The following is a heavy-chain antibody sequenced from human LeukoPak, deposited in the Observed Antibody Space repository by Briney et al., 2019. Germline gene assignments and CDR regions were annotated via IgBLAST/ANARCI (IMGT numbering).Heavy chain of an antibody. CDR1: GGSISSGSYY. D-gene: IGHD3-22*01. Sequence: ASQTLSLTCTVSGGSISSGSYYWSWIRQPAGKGLEWIGRIYTSGSTNYNPSLKSRVTISVDTSKNQFSLKLSSVTAVDTAVYYCARDPYFYYYDSSGYSGEVVHIWGQGTMVTVSS. CDR3: ARDPYFYYYDSSGYSGEVVHI. V-gene: IGHV4-61*02. CDR2: IYTSGST. J-gene: IGHJ3*02.